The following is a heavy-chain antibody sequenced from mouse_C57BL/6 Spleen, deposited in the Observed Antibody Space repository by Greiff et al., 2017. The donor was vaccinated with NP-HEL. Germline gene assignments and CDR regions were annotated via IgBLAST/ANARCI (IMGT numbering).Heavy chain of an antibody. J-gene: IGHJ2*01. CDR1: GYTFTSYW. CDR2: IDPSDSYN. D-gene: IGHD2-10*01. CDR3: ARRGPYYCNYVYFDY. V-gene: IGHV1-69*01. Sequence: VQLQQSGAELVMPGASVKLSCKASGYTFTSYWMHWVKQRPGQGLEWIGEIDPSDSYNNYNQKLKGKSTLTVDKSSSTAYMQLSSLTSEDSAVYSFARRGPYYCNYVYFDYWGPGATLTVSS.